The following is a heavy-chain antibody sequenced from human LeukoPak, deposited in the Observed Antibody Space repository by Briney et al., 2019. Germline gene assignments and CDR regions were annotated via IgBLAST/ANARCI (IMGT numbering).Heavy chain of an antibody. D-gene: IGHD3-3*01. CDR1: GFTFSSYW. CDR3: ARGIFGDPPGMDV. Sequence: GGSLRLSCAASGFTFSSYWMHWVRQAPWKGLVWVSRINTDGSSTSYADSVKGRFTISRDNAKNTLYLQMNSLRAEDTAVYYCARGIFGDPPGMDVWGKGTTVTVSS. J-gene: IGHJ6*03. V-gene: IGHV3-74*01. CDR2: INTDGSST.